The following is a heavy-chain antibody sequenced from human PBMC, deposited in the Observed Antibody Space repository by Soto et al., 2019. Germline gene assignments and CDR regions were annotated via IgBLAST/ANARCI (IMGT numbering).Heavy chain of an antibody. V-gene: IGHV1-69*01. CDR2: IIPIFGTA. Sequence: QVQLVQSGXXXXXPGSSVKVSCKASGGTFSSYAISWVRQAPGXGLEWMGGIIPIFGTANYAQKFQGRVTITADESTSTAYMELSSLRSEDTAVYYCARDGGRIAPEDYFDYWGQGTLVTVSS. D-gene: IGHD6-13*01. CDR1: GGTFSSYA. CDR3: ARDGGRIAPEDYFDY. J-gene: IGHJ4*02.